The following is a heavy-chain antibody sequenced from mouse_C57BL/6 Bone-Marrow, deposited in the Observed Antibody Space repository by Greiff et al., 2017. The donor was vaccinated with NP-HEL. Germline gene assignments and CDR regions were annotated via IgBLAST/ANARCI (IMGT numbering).Heavy chain of an antibody. CDR1: GFTFSDFY. J-gene: IGHJ1*03. CDR2: SRNKANDYTT. V-gene: IGHV7-1*01. Sequence: EVQGVESGGGLVQSGRSLRLSCATSGFTFSDFYMEWVRQAPGQGLEWIAASRNKANDYTTEYSASVKGRFIVSRDKSSSTLYLQMSALRAEDTAMYYCARAVLHWYFDVWGRGTTVTVSS. CDR3: ARAVLHWYFDV.